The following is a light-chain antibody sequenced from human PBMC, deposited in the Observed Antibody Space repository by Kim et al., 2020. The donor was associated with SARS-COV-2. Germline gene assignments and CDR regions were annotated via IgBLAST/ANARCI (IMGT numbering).Light chain of an antibody. Sequence: PGERVTFSCRASQSVSSSYLAWYQQKPGQAPRLLIYGASSRATGIPDRFSGSGSGTDFTLTISRLEPEDFAVYYCQQYGSSPPLTFGGGTKVDIK. CDR3: QQYGSSPPLT. V-gene: IGKV3-20*01. CDR1: QSVSSSY. J-gene: IGKJ4*01. CDR2: GAS.